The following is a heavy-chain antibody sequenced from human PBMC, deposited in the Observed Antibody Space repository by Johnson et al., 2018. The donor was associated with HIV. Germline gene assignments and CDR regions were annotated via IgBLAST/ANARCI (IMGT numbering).Heavy chain of an antibody. J-gene: IGHJ3*02. V-gene: IGHV3-30*19. CDR2: ISYDGSNK. Sequence: QVQLVESGGGVVQPGGSLRLSCAASGFTFSSYGMHWVRQAPGKGLEWVAVISYDGSNKYYAASVNGRFTISSDNSKNTLYLQMISLRGEDTAVCYCAGERWSSYLGAFDIWGQGTMVTLSS. CDR1: GFTFSSYG. CDR3: AGERWSSYLGAFDI. D-gene: IGHD3-3*01.